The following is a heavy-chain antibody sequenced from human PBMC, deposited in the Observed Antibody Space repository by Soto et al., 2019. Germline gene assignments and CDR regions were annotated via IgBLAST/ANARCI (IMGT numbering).Heavy chain of an antibody. CDR3: ARSIAAAGTFYYYYGMDV. D-gene: IGHD6-13*01. J-gene: IGHJ6*02. Sequence: ASVKVSCKASGYTFTSYDINWVLQATGQGLEWMGWMNPNSGNTGYAQKFQGRVTMTRNTSISTAYMELSSLRSEDTAVYYCARSIAAAGTFYYYYGMDVWGQGTTVTVSS. CDR1: GYTFTSYD. CDR2: MNPNSGNT. V-gene: IGHV1-8*01.